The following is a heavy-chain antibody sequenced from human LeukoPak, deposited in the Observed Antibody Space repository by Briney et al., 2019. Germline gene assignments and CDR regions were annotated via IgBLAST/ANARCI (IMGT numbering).Heavy chain of an antibody. V-gene: IGHV3-7*01. Sequence: GGSLRLSCAASGFSFSSYWMTWARQAPGKGLEWVANIKQDGSEKYYVDSVMGRFTISRDNAKNSLYLQMNSLRAEDTAVYYCARMSTSSWYVCDYWGQGTPVTVSS. CDR3: ARMSTSSWYVCDY. D-gene: IGHD6-13*01. J-gene: IGHJ4*02. CDR2: IKQDGSEK. CDR1: GFSFSSYW.